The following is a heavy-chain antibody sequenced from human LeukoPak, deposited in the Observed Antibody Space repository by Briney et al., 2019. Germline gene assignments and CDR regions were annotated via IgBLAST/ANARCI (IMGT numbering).Heavy chain of an antibody. J-gene: IGHJ4*02. Sequence: GGSLRLSCAASGFTFSSYAMSWVRQAPGKGLEWVSAISGSGGSTYYADSVKGRFTISRDNSKNTLYLQMNSLRAEDTAVYYCAKGVWLTSSHGHFDYWGQGTLVTVSS. CDR1: GFTFSSYA. V-gene: IGHV3-23*01. CDR3: AKGVWLTSSHGHFDY. CDR2: ISGSGGST. D-gene: IGHD3-16*01.